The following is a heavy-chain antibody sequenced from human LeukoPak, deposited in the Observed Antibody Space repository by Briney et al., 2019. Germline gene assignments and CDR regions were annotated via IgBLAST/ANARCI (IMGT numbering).Heavy chain of an antibody. CDR3: ASAYYYRLPD. CDR1: GFTFSSYW. V-gene: IGHV3-74*01. CDR2: INSDGTT. D-gene: IGHD3-10*01. J-gene: IGHJ4*02. Sequence: PGGSLRLSCAASGFTFSSYWMHWARQAPGKGLVWVSRINSDGTTTYADSVKGRFTISRDNAKNTLYLQMNRLRAEDTALYYCASAYYYRLPDWGQGTLVTVSS.